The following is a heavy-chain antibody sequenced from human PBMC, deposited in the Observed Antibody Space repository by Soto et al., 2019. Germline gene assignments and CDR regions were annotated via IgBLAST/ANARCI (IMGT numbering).Heavy chain of an antibody. CDR1: GFTFSSYA. CDR3: ARGDDYGDRKAD. D-gene: IGHD4-17*01. CDR2: ISYDGSNK. Sequence: QVQLVESGGGVVQPGRSLRLSCAASGFTFSSYAMHWVRQAPGKGLEWVAVISYDGSNKYYADSVKGRFTISRDNSKNTLYLQMNSRRAEDTAGYYCARGDDYGDRKADWGQGTLVTVSS. V-gene: IGHV3-30-3*01. J-gene: IGHJ4*02.